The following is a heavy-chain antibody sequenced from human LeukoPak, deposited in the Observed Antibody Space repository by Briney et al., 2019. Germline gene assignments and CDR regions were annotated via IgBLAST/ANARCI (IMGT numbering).Heavy chain of an antibody. J-gene: IGHJ5*02. V-gene: IGHV4-34*01. CDR3: ARRSDYDILTGYSNSRFDP. CDR2: TNHGGST. D-gene: IGHD3-9*01. CDR1: GESFSGYY. Sequence: SETLSLTCAVYGESFSGYYWSWIRQPPGKGLEWIGETNHGGSTNNNPTLKSRVTISVDTSKNQFSLKLSSVTAADTAVYYCARRSDYDILTGYSNSRFDPWGQGTLVTVSS.